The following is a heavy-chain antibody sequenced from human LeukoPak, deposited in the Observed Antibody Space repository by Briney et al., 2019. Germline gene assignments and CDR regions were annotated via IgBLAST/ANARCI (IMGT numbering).Heavy chain of an antibody. CDR3: AREGYSRSYYSFDY. CDR2: LYYSGST. J-gene: IGHJ4*02. CDR1: GGSVSSGGNY. V-gene: IGHV4-61*08. D-gene: IGHD1-26*01. Sequence: SETLSLTCTVSGGSVSSGGNYWSWIRQPPGTGLEWIGYLYYSGSTNYNPSLKSRVTISVDTSKNQFSLKLSSVTAADTAVYYCAREGYSRSYYSFDYWGQGTLVTVSS.